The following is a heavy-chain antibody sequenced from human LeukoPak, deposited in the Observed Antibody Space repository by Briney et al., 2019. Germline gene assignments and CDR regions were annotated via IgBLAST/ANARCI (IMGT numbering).Heavy chain of an antibody. J-gene: IGHJ5*01. CDR2: ISNTGST. D-gene: IGHD6-19*01. CDR3: ARGSGWFYF. CDR1: GSSISSYY. Sequence: SETLSLTCTVSGSSISSYYWSWIRQPPGKRLEWIGYISNTGSTNYNPSLKSRVTISVDTSNNQFSLKLSSVTAADTAVYYCARGSGWFYFWGHGTLVTVSS. V-gene: IGHV4-59*08.